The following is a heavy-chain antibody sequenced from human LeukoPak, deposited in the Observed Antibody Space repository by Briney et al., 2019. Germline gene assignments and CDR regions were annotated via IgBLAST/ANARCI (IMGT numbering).Heavy chain of an antibody. J-gene: IGHJ4*02. Sequence: PSETLSLTCAVYGGSFSGYFWNWIRQPPGKGLEWIGEINHRGSTNYNPSLKSRVTISVDTSKNQFSLNLSSVTAADTAVYYCARGRTTYDYVWGSYRPPDYWGQGTLVTVSS. CDR2: INHRGST. CDR3: ARGRTTYDYVWGSYRPPDY. V-gene: IGHV4-34*01. D-gene: IGHD3-16*02. CDR1: GGSFSGYF.